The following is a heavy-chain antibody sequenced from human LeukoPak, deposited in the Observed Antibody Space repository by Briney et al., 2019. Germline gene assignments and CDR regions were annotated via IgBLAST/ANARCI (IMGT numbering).Heavy chain of an antibody. CDR3: AQVGGWGTMVTSPNY. CDR2: ISGSGSST. J-gene: IGHJ4*02. V-gene: IGHV3-23*01. D-gene: IGHD4-17*01. Sequence: PGGSLRLSCAASGFTFSSYTMSWVRQAPGKGPECVSAISGSGSSTVYADSVKGRFAISRDNSKNTLWMQMNSLRVEDTAVYYCAQVGGWGTMVTSPNYWGQGTVVTVSS. CDR1: GFTFSSYT.